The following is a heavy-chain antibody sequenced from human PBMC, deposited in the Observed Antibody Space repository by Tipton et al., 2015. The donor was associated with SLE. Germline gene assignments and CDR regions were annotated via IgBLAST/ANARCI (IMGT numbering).Heavy chain of an antibody. CDR1: GGSISGYY. Sequence: GLVKPSETLSLTCTVSGGSISGYYWSWIRQPPGKGLEWIAYIHSSGSTNYNPSLKSRVTTSADTSKNQFSLKVSSVTAADSAVYYCANDYGGSRGYDNCFDPWGQGILVTVSS. V-gene: IGHV4-59*01. D-gene: IGHD5-12*01. CDR2: IHSSGST. J-gene: IGHJ5*02. CDR3: ANDYGGSRGYDNCFDP.